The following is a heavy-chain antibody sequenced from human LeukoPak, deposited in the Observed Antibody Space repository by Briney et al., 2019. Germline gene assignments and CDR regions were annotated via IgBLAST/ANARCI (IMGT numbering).Heavy chain of an antibody. CDR2: IYTSGST. V-gene: IGHV4-4*07. CDR3: AGDGYRTSWYYY. J-gene: IGHJ4*02. Sequence: SETLSLTCTVSGGSISSYYWSWIRQPAGKGLEWVGHIYTSGSTKYNPSLKSRDTISLDKSENQFSLKLSSVTAADTAVYYCAGDGYRTSWYYYWGQGTLVTVSS. D-gene: IGHD6-13*01. CDR1: GGSISSYY.